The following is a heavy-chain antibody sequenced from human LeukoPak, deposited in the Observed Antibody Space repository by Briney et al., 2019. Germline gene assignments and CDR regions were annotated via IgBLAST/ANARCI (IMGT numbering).Heavy chain of an antibody. CDR1: GFTFDDYA. Sequence: GGSLRLSCAASGFTFDDYAMHWVRQAPGKGLEWVSLISWDGGSTYYADSVKGRFTISRDNSKNSLYLQMNSLRAEDTASYYCAKAGGMATIRGYYYMDVWGKGTTVTVSS. J-gene: IGHJ6*03. V-gene: IGHV3-43D*03. D-gene: IGHD5-24*01. CDR3: AKAGGMATIRGYYYMDV. CDR2: ISWDGGST.